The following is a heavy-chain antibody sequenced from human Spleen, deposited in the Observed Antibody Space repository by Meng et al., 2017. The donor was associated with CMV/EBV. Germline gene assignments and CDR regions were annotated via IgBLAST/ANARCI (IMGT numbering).Heavy chain of an antibody. CDR2: IIALCGKT. Sequence: SYAVSWVRQATGQGLEWIGGIIALCGKTTYARKLQGRVTITADKSTGAAYMELRSLRYDDTAMYYCARDPRNYDFGNGLGVGYFDYWGQGALVTVSS. V-gene: IGHV1-69*06. CDR1: SYA. D-gene: IGHD3-3*01. J-gene: IGHJ4*02. CDR3: ARDPRNYDFGNGLGVGYFDY.